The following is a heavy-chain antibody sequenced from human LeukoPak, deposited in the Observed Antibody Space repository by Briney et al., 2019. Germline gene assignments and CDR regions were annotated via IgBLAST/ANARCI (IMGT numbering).Heavy chain of an antibody. Sequence: ASVKVSCKASGYTFTGYYMHWVRQAPGQGLEWMGRINPNRGGTNYAQKFQGRVTMTRDTSISTAYMELSRLRSDDTAVYYCAKIVDYYDSSGYYFDYWGQGTLVTVSS. CDR1: GYTFTGYY. D-gene: IGHD3-22*01. CDR3: AKIVDYYDSSGYYFDY. V-gene: IGHV1-2*06. J-gene: IGHJ4*02. CDR2: INPNRGGT.